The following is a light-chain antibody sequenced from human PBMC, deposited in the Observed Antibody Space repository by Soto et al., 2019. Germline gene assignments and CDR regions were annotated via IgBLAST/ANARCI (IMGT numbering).Light chain of an antibody. Sequence: EIVLTQSPATLSFFQGKKPTPPSRPSTRINPHLGWHQQKPGQAPRLLIYDAANRATGVPARFSGSGSGTDFTLTITTLEPEDFAIYYCQHRFNRPLTLGAGTKV. CDR3: QHRFNRPLT. V-gene: IGKV3-11*01. J-gene: IGKJ4*01. CDR1: TRINPH. CDR2: DAA.